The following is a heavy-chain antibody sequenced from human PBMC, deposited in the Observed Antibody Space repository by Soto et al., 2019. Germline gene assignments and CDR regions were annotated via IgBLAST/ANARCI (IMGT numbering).Heavy chain of an antibody. CDR1: GYTFSRYH. CDR3: ARDRATTKGKFDAFDI. J-gene: IGHJ3*02. Sequence: GASVKVSCKASGYTFSRYHIHWVRQAPGQGLEWMGIINPSGGSTIYTQNFQGRVTMTRDTSTSTVYMELSSLRSEDTAMYYCARDRATTKGKFDAFDIWGQGTRVTVSS. D-gene: IGHD1-26*01. V-gene: IGHV1-46*01. CDR2: INPSGGST.